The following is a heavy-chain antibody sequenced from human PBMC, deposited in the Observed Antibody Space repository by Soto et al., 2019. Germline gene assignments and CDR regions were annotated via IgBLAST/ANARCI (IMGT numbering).Heavy chain of an antibody. V-gene: IGHV4-34*01. J-gene: IGHJ6*03. CDR2: INHSGRT. D-gene: IGHD3-9*01. Sequence: QVQLQQWGAGLLKPSETLSRTCAVYGGSFSGYYWSWIRQPPGKGLEWIGEINHSGRTNYNPSLKSRVTIPVDTSKIQFSVKLSSVTAAHTAVYYCARGNILTGSRPDYYYYMDVWGKGTTVTVSS. CDR1: GGSFSGYY. CDR3: ARGNILTGSRPDYYYYMDV.